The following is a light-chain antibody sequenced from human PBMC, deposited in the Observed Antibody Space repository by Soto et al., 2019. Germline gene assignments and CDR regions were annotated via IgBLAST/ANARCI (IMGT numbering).Light chain of an antibody. J-gene: IGKJ1*01. V-gene: IGKV3-11*01. Sequence: EIVLTQSPGTLSLSPGERATLSCRASQSVSSNLAWYRQKPGQAPRLLIYDSSNRAAGIPARFSGSGSGTGFTLTVSSLEPEDFVVYYCQQRSDWPWTFGQGTKV. CDR1: QSVSSN. CDR2: DSS. CDR3: QQRSDWPWT.